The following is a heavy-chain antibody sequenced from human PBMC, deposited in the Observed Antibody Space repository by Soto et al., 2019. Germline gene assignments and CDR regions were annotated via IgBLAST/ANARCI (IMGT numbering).Heavy chain of an antibody. Sequence: SETLSLTCAVYGGSFSGYYWSWIRQPPGKGLEWIGEINHSGSTNYNPSLKSRVTISVDTSKNQFSLKLSSVTAADTAVYYCASISRSGYNYYYYYYMDVWGKGTTVTVS. CDR1: GGSFSGYY. D-gene: IGHD3-3*01. V-gene: IGHV4-34*01. CDR2: INHSGST. CDR3: ASISRSGYNYYYYYYMDV. J-gene: IGHJ6*03.